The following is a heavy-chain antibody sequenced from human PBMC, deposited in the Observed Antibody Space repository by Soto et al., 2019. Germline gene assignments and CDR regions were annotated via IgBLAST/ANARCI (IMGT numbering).Heavy chain of an antibody. Sequence: GASVKVSCKTSGYSFTNYALHWVRQAPGQGLEWMGWINAGNGDTIYAQKFQGRVTMTRDTSASTAYMELSRLRSDDTAVYYCARGQGTNCSSTSCYGAFDIWGQGTMVTVSS. CDR2: INAGNGDT. V-gene: IGHV1-3*01. CDR3: ARGQGTNCSSTSCYGAFDI. CDR1: GYSFTNYA. D-gene: IGHD2-2*01. J-gene: IGHJ3*02.